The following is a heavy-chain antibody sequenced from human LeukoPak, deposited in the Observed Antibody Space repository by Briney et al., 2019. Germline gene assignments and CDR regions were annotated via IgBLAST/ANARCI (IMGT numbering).Heavy chain of an antibody. Sequence: PGGSLRLSCAASGFTFSSYGMHWVRQAPGKGLEWVAFIRYDGSNKYCADSVKGRSTISRDNSKSTLYLQMNSLRAEDTAVYYCAKDSGDFWSGYYTGIDAFDIWGQGTIVTVSS. V-gene: IGHV3-30*02. CDR3: AKDSGDFWSGYYTGIDAFDI. J-gene: IGHJ3*02. CDR2: IRYDGSNK. CDR1: GFTFSSYG. D-gene: IGHD3-3*01.